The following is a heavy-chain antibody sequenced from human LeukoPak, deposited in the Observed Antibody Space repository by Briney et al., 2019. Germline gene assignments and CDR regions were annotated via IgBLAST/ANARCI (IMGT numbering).Heavy chain of an antibody. CDR2: IYYSGST. Sequence: SQTLSLTCTVSGGSISSGDYYWSWIRQPPGKGLEWIGYIYYSGSTYYNPSLKSRVTISVDTSKNQFSLKLSSVTAADTAVYYCARQIGDLGYCSGGSCYYFDYWGQGTLVTVSS. CDR3: ARQIGDLGYCSGGSCYYFDY. V-gene: IGHV4-30-4*01. D-gene: IGHD2-15*01. J-gene: IGHJ4*02. CDR1: GGSISSGDYY.